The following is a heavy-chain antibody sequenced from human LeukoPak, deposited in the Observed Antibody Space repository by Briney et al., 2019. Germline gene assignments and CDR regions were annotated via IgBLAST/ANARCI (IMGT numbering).Heavy chain of an antibody. J-gene: IGHJ6*02. V-gene: IGHV3-7*03. CDR1: GFTFSSYW. D-gene: IGHD6-13*01. Sequence: GGSLRLSCAASGFTFSSYWMSWVRQAPGKGLEWVANIKQDGSEKYYVDSVKGRFTISRDNAKNSLYLQMNSLRAEDTAVYYCAKMSSSWTYYYGMDVWGQGTTVTVSS. CDR3: AKMSSSWTYYYGMDV. CDR2: IKQDGSEK.